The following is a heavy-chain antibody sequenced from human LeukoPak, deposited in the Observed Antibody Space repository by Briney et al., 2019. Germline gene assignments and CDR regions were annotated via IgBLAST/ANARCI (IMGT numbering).Heavy chain of an antibody. Sequence: SETLSLTCTVSGGSISSYYWSWIRQPPGKGLEWIGYIYYSGSTNYNPSLKSRVTISVDTSKNQFSLKLSSVTAADTAVYYCARERYCSSGSCYPVWGQGTLVTVSS. J-gene: IGHJ4*02. CDR1: GGSISSYY. CDR3: ARERYCSSGSCYPV. CDR2: IYYSGST. V-gene: IGHV4-59*01. D-gene: IGHD2-15*01.